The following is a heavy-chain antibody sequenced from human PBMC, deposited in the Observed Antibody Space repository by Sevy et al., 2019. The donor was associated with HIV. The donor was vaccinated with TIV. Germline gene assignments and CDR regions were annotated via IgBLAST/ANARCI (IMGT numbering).Heavy chain of an antibody. CDR2: ITPNNGNT. J-gene: IGHJ1*01. CDR3: ARAPSGSQGPGQYFHH. CDR1: GYTFTNYH. V-gene: IGHV1-18*01. Sequence: ASVKVSCKASGYTFTNYHITWVRQAPGQDLEWMGWITPNNGNTEYVQRLQGRVTMTTDTSTSTAYMELRNLKSDDTAVYYCARAPSGSQGPGQYFHHWGQGTLVTVSS. D-gene: IGHD1-26*01.